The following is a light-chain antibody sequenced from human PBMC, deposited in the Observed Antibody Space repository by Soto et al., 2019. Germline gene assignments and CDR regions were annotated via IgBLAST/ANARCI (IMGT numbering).Light chain of an antibody. CDR2: GNN. Sequence: QSVLTQPPSVSGAPGQRVTISCTGSSTNIGARYDVHWYQQLPGAAPKLLIYGNNNRPSGVPDRFSGSNSGTSASLAITGLQAEDEADYYCQSYDSSLSGHVVFGGGTKVTVL. V-gene: IGLV1-40*01. J-gene: IGLJ2*01. CDR1: STNIGARYD. CDR3: QSYDSSLSGHVV.